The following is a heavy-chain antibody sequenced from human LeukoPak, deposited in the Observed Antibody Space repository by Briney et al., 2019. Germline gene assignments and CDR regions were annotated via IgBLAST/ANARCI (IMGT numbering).Heavy chain of an antibody. V-gene: IGHV1-2*06. CDR1: GYTFTGYY. CDR2: INPNSGGT. D-gene: IGHD6-13*01. CDR3: ARAIGAAAGNNFDY. J-gene: IGHJ4*02. Sequence: GASVKVSCKASGYTFTGYYMHWVRQAPGQGPQWMGRINPNSGGTNYAQKFQGRVTMTRATSISTAYMELSRLRSDDTAVYYCARAIGAAAGNNFDYWGQGTLVTVSS.